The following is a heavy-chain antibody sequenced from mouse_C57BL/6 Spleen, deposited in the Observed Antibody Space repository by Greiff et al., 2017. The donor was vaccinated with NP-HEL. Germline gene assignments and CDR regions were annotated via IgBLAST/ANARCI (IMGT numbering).Heavy chain of an antibody. J-gene: IGHJ2*01. CDR3: ARDPHYFDY. V-gene: IGHV1-80*01. CDR1: GYTFTSYW. Sequence: VQLQQSGAELVKPGASVKISCKASGYTFTSYWMHWVKQRPGKGLEWIGKIHPGDGDTNYNEKFKDKATLTADKSSSTAYMQLSSLTYEDSAVSSCARDPHYFDYWGQGTTLTVSS. CDR2: IHPGDGDT.